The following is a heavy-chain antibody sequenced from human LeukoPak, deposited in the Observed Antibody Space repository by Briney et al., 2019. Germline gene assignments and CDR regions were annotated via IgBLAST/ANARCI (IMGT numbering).Heavy chain of an antibody. CDR3: ARHIAISYDAFDL. CDR2: VFYNGRT. V-gene: IGHV4-59*08. D-gene: IGHD6-13*01. J-gene: IGHJ3*01. Sequence: SETLSLTCTVSGGSLTGYYWNWIRQPPGKGLEWIGYVFYNGRTLYNPSLRSRVTISVDTSKTQFSLKLTSVTAADTAVYYCARHIAISYDAFDLWGRGTMVSVSS. CDR1: GGSLTGYY.